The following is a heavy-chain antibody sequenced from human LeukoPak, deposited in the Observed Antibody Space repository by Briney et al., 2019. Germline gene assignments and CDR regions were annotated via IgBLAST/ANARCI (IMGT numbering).Heavy chain of an antibody. CDR2: ISSSSSTI. D-gene: IGHD3-16*01. CDR1: GFTFSSYS. Sequence: GGSLRLSCAASGFTFSSYSMNWVRQAPGKGLEWVSYISSSSSTIYYADSVKGRFTISRDNAKNSLYLQMNSLRDEDTAVYYCARDPVSTGLQINSDYWGQGTLVTVSS. J-gene: IGHJ4*02. CDR3: ARDPVSTGLQINSDY. V-gene: IGHV3-48*02.